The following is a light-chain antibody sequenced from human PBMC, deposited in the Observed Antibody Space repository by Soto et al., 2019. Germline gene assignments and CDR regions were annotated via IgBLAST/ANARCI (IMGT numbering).Light chain of an antibody. J-gene: IGLJ1*01. Sequence: QSVLTQPASVSGSPGQSITISCTGTSSDVGGYNYVSWYQQHPGKAPKLIIYDVSNRPSGVSNRFSGSKSGNTASLTISGLQAEDDTDYYCSSYTITSTYVFGTGTKVTVL. V-gene: IGLV2-14*03. CDR3: SSYTITSTYV. CDR2: DVS. CDR1: SSDVGGYNY.